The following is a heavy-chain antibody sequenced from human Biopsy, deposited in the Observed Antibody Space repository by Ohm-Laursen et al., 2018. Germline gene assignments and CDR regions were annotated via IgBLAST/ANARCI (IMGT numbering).Heavy chain of an antibody. V-gene: IGHV4-59*01. CDR2: VYYTGST. CDR3: ARDRGYYSDRTVPGYFDL. J-gene: IGHJ2*01. CDR1: DGSISSYY. D-gene: IGHD3-22*01. Sequence: GTLSLTCAVSDGSISSYYWSWIRQPPGKGLQWIGYVYYTGSTDYNPSLQSRVTISVDTSKNHFSLRLRSVTPADTAIYYCARDRGYYSDRTVPGYFDLWGRGTQVTVSS.